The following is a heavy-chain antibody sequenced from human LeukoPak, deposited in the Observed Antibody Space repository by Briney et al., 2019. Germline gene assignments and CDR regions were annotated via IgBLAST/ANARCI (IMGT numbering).Heavy chain of an antibody. CDR1: GYTFTSYD. Sequence: ASVKVSCKASGYTFTSYDISWVRQATGQGLEWMGWMNPNSGNTGYAQKFQGRVTMTRNTSISTAYMELSSLRSEDTAVYYCARVRDYVWGSYRQIYYYYGMDVWGQGTTVTVSS. V-gene: IGHV1-8*01. D-gene: IGHD3-16*02. CDR3: ARVRDYVWGSYRQIYYYYGMDV. J-gene: IGHJ6*02. CDR2: MNPNSGNT.